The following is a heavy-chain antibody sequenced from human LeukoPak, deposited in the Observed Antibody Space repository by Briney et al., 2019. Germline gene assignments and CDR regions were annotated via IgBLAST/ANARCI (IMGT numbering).Heavy chain of an antibody. Sequence: GRSLRLSCAASGFTFSNYGIPWVRQAPGKGLEWVAVISYDATNKYYRDSVKGRFTISRDNSKNTLYLQMNSLRVEDTAVYYCARDQDVAAAGTWGSIDYWGQGTLVTVSS. J-gene: IGHJ4*02. D-gene: IGHD6-13*01. CDR1: GFTFSNYG. CDR3: ARDQDVAAAGTWGSIDY. CDR2: ISYDATNK. V-gene: IGHV3-30*03.